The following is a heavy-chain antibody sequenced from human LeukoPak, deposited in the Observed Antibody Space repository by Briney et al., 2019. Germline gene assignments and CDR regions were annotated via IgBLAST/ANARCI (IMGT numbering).Heavy chain of an antibody. D-gene: IGHD2-8*01. Sequence: SVTLSLTCTVSGGSISSSSYYWGWIRQPPGKGLEWIGSIYYSGSTYYNPSLKSRVTISVDTSKNQFSLKLSSVTAADTAVYYCARIMTLDYYYYYMDVWGKGTTVTISS. CDR2: IYYSGST. CDR1: GGSISSSSYY. V-gene: IGHV4-39*01. J-gene: IGHJ6*03. CDR3: ARIMTLDYYYYYMDV.